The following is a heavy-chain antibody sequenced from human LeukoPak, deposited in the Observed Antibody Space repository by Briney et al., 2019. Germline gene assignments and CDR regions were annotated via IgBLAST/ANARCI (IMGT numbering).Heavy chain of an antibody. J-gene: IGHJ6*03. V-gene: IGHV4-4*07. CDR2: IYTSGST. Sequence: SETLSLTCTVSGGSISSYYWSWIRQPAGKGLEWIGRIYTSGSTNYNPSLKSRVTMSVDTSKNQFSLKLSSVTAADTAVYYCARLDVDIVATNYYYYYMDVWGKGTTVTVSS. CDR3: ARLDVDIVATNYYYYYMDV. D-gene: IGHD5-12*01. CDR1: GGSISSYY.